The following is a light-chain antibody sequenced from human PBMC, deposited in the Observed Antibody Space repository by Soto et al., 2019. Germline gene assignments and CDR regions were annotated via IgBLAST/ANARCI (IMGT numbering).Light chain of an antibody. CDR2: SAS. V-gene: IGKV1-27*01. Sequence: DIQMTQSPSSLSACEGDRVTITCRASQDISVYLAWYQQKPGKVPKLLIYSASTLQSGVPSRFSGSGSGTDFTLTISSLQPEDVATYYCQKFNTAPLTFGQGTRLEIK. J-gene: IGKJ5*01. CDR3: QKFNTAPLT. CDR1: QDISVY.